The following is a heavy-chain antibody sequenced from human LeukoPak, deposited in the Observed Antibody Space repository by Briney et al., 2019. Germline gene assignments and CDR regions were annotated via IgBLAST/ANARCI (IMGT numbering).Heavy chain of an antibody. CDR1: GYTFTGYY. D-gene: IGHD6-19*01. Sequence: ASVKVSCKASGYTFTGYYMHWVRQAPGQGLEWMGWINPNSGGTNYAQKFQGRVTMTRDTSISTAYMELSRLRSDDTAVYYCARLVYSSGWYGGQDWYFDLWGRGTLVTVSS. CDR3: ARLVYSSGWYGGQDWYFDL. V-gene: IGHV1-2*02. J-gene: IGHJ2*01. CDR2: INPNSGGT.